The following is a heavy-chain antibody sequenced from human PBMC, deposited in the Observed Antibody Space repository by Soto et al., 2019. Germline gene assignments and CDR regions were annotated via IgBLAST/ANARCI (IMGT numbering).Heavy chain of an antibody. J-gene: IGHJ4*02. D-gene: IGHD2-21*02. Sequence: SETLSLTCAVYGGSFSGYYWSWIRQPPGKGLEWIGEINHSGSTNYNPSLKSRVTISIDRSNNQFSLMLSSVTAADTAVYYCARDLRLDSWGPGTLVTVSS. CDR1: GGSFSGYY. CDR2: INHSGST. CDR3: ARDLRLDS. V-gene: IGHV4-34*09.